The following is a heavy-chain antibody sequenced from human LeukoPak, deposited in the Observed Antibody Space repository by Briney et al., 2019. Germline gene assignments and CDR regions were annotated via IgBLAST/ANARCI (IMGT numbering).Heavy chain of an antibody. CDR1: GFTFSSNW. J-gene: IGHJ4*02. CDR3: ATIAVEVCYDY. CDR2: IKQDGREK. D-gene: IGHD6-19*01. V-gene: IGHV3-7*03. Sequence: GGSLRLSCAASGFTFSSNWMSWVRQAPGKGLEWVANIKQDGREKYYVDSVKGRFTISRDNAKNSLYLQMNSLRAEDTAVYYCATIAVEVCYDYWGQGTLVTVSS.